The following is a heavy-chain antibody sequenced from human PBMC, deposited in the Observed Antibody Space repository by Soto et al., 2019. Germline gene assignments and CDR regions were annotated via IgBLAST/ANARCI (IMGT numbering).Heavy chain of an antibody. Sequence: TLSLTCAVSGGSISSGGYSWSWIRQPPGKGLEWIGYIYHSGSTYYNPSLKSRVTISVDRSKNQFSLKLTSVTAADTAVYNCPRVHSPCGQGTLVIVSA. V-gene: IGHV4-30-2*01. J-gene: IGHJ5*02. CDR2: IYHSGST. CDR3: PRVHSP. CDR1: GGSISSGGYS.